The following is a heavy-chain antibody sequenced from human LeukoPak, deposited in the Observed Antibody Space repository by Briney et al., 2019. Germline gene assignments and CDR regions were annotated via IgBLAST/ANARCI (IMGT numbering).Heavy chain of an antibody. D-gene: IGHD1-26*01. J-gene: IGHJ4*02. V-gene: IGHV4-39*01. CDR1: GGSISSSSYM. CDR3: ARHNSGSYYRFDY. Sequence: SEILSLTCTVSGGSISSSSYMWDWVRQPPGRGLERIGTIYYSGSTSYTPSLTSRVTISVDTSKNQFSLKLSSVTAADTAVYYCARHNSGSYYRFDYWGQGTLVTVSS. CDR2: IYYSGST.